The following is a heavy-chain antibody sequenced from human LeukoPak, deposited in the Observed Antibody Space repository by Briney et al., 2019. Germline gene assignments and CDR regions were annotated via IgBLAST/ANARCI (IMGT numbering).Heavy chain of an antibody. CDR3: ARAMAARLHYFDY. CDR2: INPNSGGT. D-gene: IGHD6-6*01. V-gene: IGHV1-2*02. CDR1: GYTFNGYY. Sequence: ASVKVSCKASGYTFNGYYMHWVRQAPGQGLEWMGWINPNSGGTNYAQKFQGRVTMTRDTSISTAYMELSRLRSDDTAVYYCARAMAARLHYFDYWGQGTLVTVSS. J-gene: IGHJ4*02.